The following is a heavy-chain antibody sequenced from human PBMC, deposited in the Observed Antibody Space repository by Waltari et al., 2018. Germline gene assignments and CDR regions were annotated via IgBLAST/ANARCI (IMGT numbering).Heavy chain of an antibody. CDR1: GFTFNNYA. D-gene: IGHD1-1*01. J-gene: IGHJ4*02. CDR2: ISGSGETT. CDR3: AKGGTSTQPYYFDY. Sequence: EVQLLESGGGLVQPGGSLRLSCGASGFTFNNYAMSWVRQAPGKGLEWVSGISGSGETTYYIDSVRGRFTISRDNSKDTLYLQMNSLRAEDTATYFCAKGGTSTQPYYFDYWGQGTLVTVSS. V-gene: IGHV3-23*01.